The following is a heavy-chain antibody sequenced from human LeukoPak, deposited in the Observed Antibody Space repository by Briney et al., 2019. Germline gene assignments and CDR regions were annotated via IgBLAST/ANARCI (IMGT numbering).Heavy chain of an antibody. V-gene: IGHV4-59*08. CDR1: GGSISSYY. CDR3: ARQLRGEAVAGHLQPFDY. J-gene: IGHJ4*02. Sequence: SHTLSLTCTVSGGSISSYYWNWIRQPPGKGLEWMGYIYYSGSTNYNPSLKSRVTISVDTSKNQFSLKLSSVTAADTAVYFCARQLRGEAVAGHLQPFDYWGQGTLVTVSS. D-gene: IGHD6-19*01. CDR2: IYYSGST.